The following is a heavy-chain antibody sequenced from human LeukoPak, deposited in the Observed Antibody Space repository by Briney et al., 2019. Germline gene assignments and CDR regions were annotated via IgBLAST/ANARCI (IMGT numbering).Heavy chain of an antibody. CDR2: ISSSGSYI. CDR3: ARIPDTYCSSTSCYLDY. D-gene: IGHD2-2*01. J-gene: IGHJ4*02. CDR1: GFTFSSYS. Sequence: GSLRLSCAASGFTFSSYSMNWVRQAPGKGLEWVSSISSSGSYIYYADSVKGRFTISRDNAKNSLYLQMNSLRAEDTAVYYCARIPDTYCSSTSCYLDYWGQGTLVTVSS. V-gene: IGHV3-21*01.